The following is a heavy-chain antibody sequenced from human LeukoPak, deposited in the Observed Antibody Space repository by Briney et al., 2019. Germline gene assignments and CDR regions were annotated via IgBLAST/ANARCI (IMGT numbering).Heavy chain of an antibody. J-gene: IGHJ4*02. CDR1: GYIFTSYG. Sequence: ASVKVSCKASGYIFTSYGISWVRQAPGQGLEWMAWISVHNGYTRYAQKFQGRVTMTTDTSTSTAYMDLRSLRSDDTAVYYCARDMRHYRNYDSTGYYFNFEYWGQGTLVTVSP. V-gene: IGHV1-18*01. D-gene: IGHD3-22*01. CDR2: ISVHNGYT. CDR3: ARDMRHYRNYDSTGYYFNFEY.